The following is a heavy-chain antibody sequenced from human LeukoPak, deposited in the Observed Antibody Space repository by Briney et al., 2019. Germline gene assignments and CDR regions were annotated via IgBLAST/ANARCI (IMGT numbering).Heavy chain of an antibody. D-gene: IGHD6-19*01. Sequence: GGSLRLSCAASGFTFSSYSMNWVRQAPGKGLEWVSSISSSSSYIYYADSVKGRFTISRDNAKNSLYLQMNSLRAEDTAVYYCARDQGQWLVGGGLDYWGQGTLVTVSS. CDR2: ISSSSSYI. J-gene: IGHJ4*02. CDR3: ARDQGQWLVGGGLDY. V-gene: IGHV3-21*01. CDR1: GFTFSSYS.